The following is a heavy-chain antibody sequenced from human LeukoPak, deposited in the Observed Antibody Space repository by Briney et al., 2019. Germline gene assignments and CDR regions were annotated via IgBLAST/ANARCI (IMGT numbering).Heavy chain of an antibody. Sequence: PGGSLRLSCAASGFTFSSYSMNWVRQAPGKGLEWVSYISSSSTIYYADSVKGRFTISRDNAKNSLYLQMNSLRAEDTAVYYCARVTHPYYDFWSGYYPDYWGQGTLVTVSS. CDR3: ARVTHPYYDFWSGYYPDY. V-gene: IGHV3-48*01. CDR1: GFTFSSYS. J-gene: IGHJ4*02. D-gene: IGHD3-3*01. CDR2: ISSSSTI.